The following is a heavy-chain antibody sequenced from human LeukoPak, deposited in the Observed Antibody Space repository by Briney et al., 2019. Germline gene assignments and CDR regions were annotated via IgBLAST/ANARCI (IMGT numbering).Heavy chain of an antibody. CDR3: ARGAGGGGVDY. V-gene: IGHV1-69*13. J-gene: IGHJ4*02. D-gene: IGHD3-16*01. CDR2: IIPIFGTV. Sequence: GASVKVSCKASGGTFSSYAISWVRQAPGQGLEWMGGIIPIFGTVNYAQKFQGRVTITADESTSTAYMELSSLRSEDTAVYYCARGAGGGGVDYWGQGTLVTVSS. CDR1: GGTFSSYA.